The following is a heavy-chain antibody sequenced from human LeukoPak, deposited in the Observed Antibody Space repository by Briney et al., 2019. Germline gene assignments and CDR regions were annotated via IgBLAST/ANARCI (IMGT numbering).Heavy chain of an antibody. V-gene: IGHV1-69*05. J-gene: IGHJ6*03. Sequence: SVKVSCKASGGTYSSYAISWVRQAPGQGLEWMGRIIPIFGTANYAQKFQGRVTITTDESTSTAYMELSSLRSEDTAVYYCARGRTVTPYYYYYMDVWGKGTTVTVSS. CDR1: GGTYSSYA. D-gene: IGHD4-17*01. CDR3: ARGRTVTPYYYYYMDV. CDR2: IIPIFGTA.